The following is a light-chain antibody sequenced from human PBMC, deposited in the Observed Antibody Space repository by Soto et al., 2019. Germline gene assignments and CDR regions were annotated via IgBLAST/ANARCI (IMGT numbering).Light chain of an antibody. CDR2: SAS. CDR3: QHLNSYSIT. Sequence: EIVLTQSPGTLSLSPGERATLSFSSSRSVSSSYLAWYQQKPGQAPRLLIYSASSWDTGIPDRFSGSGSGTDFTLTISSLQPEDFATYYCQHLNSYSITFGQGTRLEIK. V-gene: IGKV3-20*01. J-gene: IGKJ5*01. CDR1: RSVSSSY.